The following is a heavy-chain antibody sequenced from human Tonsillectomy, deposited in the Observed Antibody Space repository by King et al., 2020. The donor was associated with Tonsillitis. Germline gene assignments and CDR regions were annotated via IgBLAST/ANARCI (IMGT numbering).Heavy chain of an antibody. D-gene: IGHD3-9*01. Sequence: VQLVESGAELKKPGASVKVSCKASGYTFTSYGISWVRQAPGQGLEWMGWISAYNGNTNYAQKLQGRVTINTDTSTSTAYMVLRRLRSDDTAVYYCARVYKDILTGYDGDDALAIGGEGTMATVSS. CDR2: ISAYNGNT. CDR1: GYTFTSYG. V-gene: IGHV1-18*04. CDR3: ARVYKDILTGYDGDDALAI. J-gene: IGHJ3*02.